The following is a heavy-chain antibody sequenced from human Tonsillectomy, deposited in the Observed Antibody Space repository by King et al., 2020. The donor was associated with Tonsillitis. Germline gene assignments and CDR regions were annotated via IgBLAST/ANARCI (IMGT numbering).Heavy chain of an antibody. CDR3: AKVPPRSRIPYYSGD. J-gene: IGHJ4*02. CDR1: GFIFSNYA. V-gene: IGHV3-23*04. CDR2: WVPSVSTP. Sequence: VQLVESGGGLVQPGGSLRLSCTASGFIFSNYAMSWVRQAPGKGLGWVSAWVPSVSTPSSSDSVKCRFTISRDNSKNTLYLQMNSLRAADTAVYYWAKVPPRSRIPYYSGDGGQGTLVTVSS. D-gene: IGHD3-16*01.